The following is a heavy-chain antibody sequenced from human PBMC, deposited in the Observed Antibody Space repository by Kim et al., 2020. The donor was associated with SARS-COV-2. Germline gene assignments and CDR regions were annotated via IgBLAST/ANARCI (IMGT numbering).Heavy chain of an antibody. V-gene: IGHV3-74*01. CDR1: GFTFNNYY. CDR2: ISADGSDT. Sequence: GGSLRLSCVASGFTFNNYYMNWVRQAPGKGLVWFSRISADGSDTNFADSVKGRFSVSRDDAKNTLYLFMNTLRVEDTAVYHCARAPIGDSRYYYYPMDV. CDR3: ARAPIGDSRYYYYPMDV. J-gene: IGHJ6*01. D-gene: IGHD4-17*01.